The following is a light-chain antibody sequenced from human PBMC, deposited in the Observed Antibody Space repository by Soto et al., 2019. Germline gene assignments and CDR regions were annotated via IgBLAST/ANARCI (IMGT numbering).Light chain of an antibody. J-gene: IGKJ1*01. CDR2: GAS. V-gene: IGKV3-15*01. CDR1: QSVDIN. Sequence: EIVLTQSPATLSVSPGERVTLSCRASQSVDINLAWYQQKPGQAPRLLIYGASTRAIDMPGRFSGRGSGTEFTLTISSLQYEDFAVYSCQQSRNWPRTLGQGTKVDIK. CDR3: QQSRNWPRT.